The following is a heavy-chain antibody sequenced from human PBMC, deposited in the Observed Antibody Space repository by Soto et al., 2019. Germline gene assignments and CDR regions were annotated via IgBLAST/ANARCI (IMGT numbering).Heavy chain of an antibody. CDR3: AKRGSGSQFDY. D-gene: IGHD1-26*01. V-gene: IGHV3-23*01. CDR1: GFTFSSYA. Sequence: EVQLLESGGSLVQPGGSLRLSCAASGFTFSSYAMSWVRQAPGKGLEWVSIISGSGDSTYYADSVKGRFTISRDNSKNTLYLQMKGLRAEDTAIYYCAKRGSGSQFDYWGQGTLVTGSS. CDR2: ISGSGDST. J-gene: IGHJ4*02.